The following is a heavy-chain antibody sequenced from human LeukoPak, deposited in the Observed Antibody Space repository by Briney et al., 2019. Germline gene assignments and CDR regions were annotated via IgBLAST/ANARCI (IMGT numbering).Heavy chain of an antibody. CDR3: ARVAFIAAAEYYFDY. V-gene: IGHV3-48*04. J-gene: IGHJ4*02. CDR2: ISSSGSTK. D-gene: IGHD6-13*01. Sequence: PGGSLRLSCAASGFTFSSYSMNWVRQAPGKGLEWVSYISSSGSTKYYADSVKGRFTISRDNAKNSLYLQMNSLRAEDTAVYYCARVAFIAAAEYYFDYWGRGTLVTVSS. CDR1: GFTFSSYS.